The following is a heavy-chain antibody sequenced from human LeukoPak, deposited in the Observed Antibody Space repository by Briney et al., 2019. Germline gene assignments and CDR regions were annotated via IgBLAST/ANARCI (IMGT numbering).Heavy chain of an antibody. D-gene: IGHD2-15*01. CDR2: IYSGGST. Sequence: GGSLRLSCAASGLTVSSNYMSWVRQAPGKGPEWVSMIYSGGSTYYADSVKGRFTISRDNSKNTLDLQMNSLRAEDTAVYYCAKGTKLAVAANNYLDYWGQGTLLTVSS. CDR3: AKGTKLAVAANNYLDY. CDR1: GLTVSSNY. V-gene: IGHV3-53*01. J-gene: IGHJ4*02.